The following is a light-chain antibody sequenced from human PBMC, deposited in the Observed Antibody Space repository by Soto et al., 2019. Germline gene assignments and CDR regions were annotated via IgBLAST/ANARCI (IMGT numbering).Light chain of an antibody. CDR1: SSDVGSYHL. V-gene: IGLV2-23*02. CDR3: CSYAGSRTLI. J-gene: IGLJ2*01. Sequence: QSVLTQPASVSGSPGQSITISCAGTSSDVGSYHLVSWYQQYSGRAPKIIIYEVNKRPSGVSNRFSGSKSGNTASLTISGLQAEDEADYYCCSYAGSRTLIFGGGTKVTVL. CDR2: EVN.